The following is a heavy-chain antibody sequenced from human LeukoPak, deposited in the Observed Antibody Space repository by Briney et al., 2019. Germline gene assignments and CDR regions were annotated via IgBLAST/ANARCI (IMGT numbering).Heavy chain of an antibody. CDR2: IYYSGST. Sequence: PSETLSLTCTVSGGSISSYYWSWIRQPPGKGLEWIGYIYYSGSTNYNPSLKSRVTISVDTSENQFSLKLSSVTAADTAVYYCARQLCSSTSCYSYYDAFDIWGQGTMVTVSS. D-gene: IGHD2-2*01. V-gene: IGHV4-59*01. J-gene: IGHJ3*02. CDR1: GGSISSYY. CDR3: ARQLCSSTSCYSYYDAFDI.